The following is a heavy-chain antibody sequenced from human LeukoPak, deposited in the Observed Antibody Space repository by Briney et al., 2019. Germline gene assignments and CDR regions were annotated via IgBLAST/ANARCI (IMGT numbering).Heavy chain of an antibody. CDR3: ARLRITGGHYYQHGLDV. Sequence: SETLSLTCTVSGGSISSYYCSWIRQPPGKGLEWIGYMCNSGSGNYNPTLKSRVTTSVDTSKKQFSLKLSSVTAAYTAVYYCARLRITGGHYYQHGLDVWGQGTTVTVSS. CDR1: GGSISSYY. D-gene: IGHD2-8*02. J-gene: IGHJ6*02. CDR2: MCNSGSG. V-gene: IGHV4-59*08.